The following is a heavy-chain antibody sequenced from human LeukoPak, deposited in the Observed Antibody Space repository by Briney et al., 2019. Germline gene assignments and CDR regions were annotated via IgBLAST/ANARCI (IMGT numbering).Heavy chain of an antibody. D-gene: IGHD3-10*01. J-gene: IGHJ6*03. Sequence: PSETLSLTCTVSGGSISSYYWSWIRQPAGKGLEWIGRIYTSGSTNYNPSFKSRVTMSVDTSKNQFSLKLSSVTGADTAVYYCARAVGSGSFQTYYYYMDVWGKGTTVTISS. V-gene: IGHV4-4*07. CDR2: IYTSGST. CDR1: GGSISSYY. CDR3: ARAVGSGSFQTYYYYMDV.